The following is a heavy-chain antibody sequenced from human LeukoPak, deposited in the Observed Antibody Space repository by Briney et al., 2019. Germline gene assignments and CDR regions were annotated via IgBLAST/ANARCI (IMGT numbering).Heavy chain of an antibody. CDR1: GFPFTIYS. V-gene: IGHV3-23*01. CDR2: IGGSGGST. Sequence: PGGSLRLSCAASGFPFTIYSMSWVRQAPGKGLEWVSSIGGSGGSTYYADSVKGRFTISRDNSKNTLYLQMNSLRVEDTAVYYCVQEGPRGLAFDIWGQGTKVTVSS. CDR3: VQEGPRGLAFDI. J-gene: IGHJ3*02.